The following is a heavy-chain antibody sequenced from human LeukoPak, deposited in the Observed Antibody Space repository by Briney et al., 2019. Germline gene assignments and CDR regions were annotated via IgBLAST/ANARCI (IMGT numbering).Heavy chain of an antibody. CDR3: AKGYYYDSSGYSDAFDI. J-gene: IGHJ3*02. Sequence: PGGSLRLSCAASGFTFDDYAMHWVRQAPGKGLEWVSGISWNSGSIGYADSVKGRFTISRDNAKNSLYLQMNSLRAEDTALYYCAKGYYYDSSGYSDAFDIWGQGTMVTVSS. CDR2: ISWNSGSI. V-gene: IGHV3-9*01. D-gene: IGHD3-22*01. CDR1: GFTFDDYA.